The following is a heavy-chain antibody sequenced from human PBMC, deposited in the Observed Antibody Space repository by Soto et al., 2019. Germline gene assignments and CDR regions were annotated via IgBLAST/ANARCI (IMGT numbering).Heavy chain of an antibody. CDR2: IYYTGAT. Sequence: QVQLQESGPGLVKPSQTVSLTCAVSGASMSSGGHSWSWIRQSPGRGLEWIGYIYYTGATYYNPSLKSRVTLSIDRSNHQFSLNFNSVTASDTAVYYCARAPPGPSPRWDVWGQGTTVTVSS. J-gene: IGHJ6*02. CDR1: GASMSSGGHS. D-gene: IGHD3-10*01. CDR3: ARAPPGPSPRWDV. V-gene: IGHV4-30-2*06.